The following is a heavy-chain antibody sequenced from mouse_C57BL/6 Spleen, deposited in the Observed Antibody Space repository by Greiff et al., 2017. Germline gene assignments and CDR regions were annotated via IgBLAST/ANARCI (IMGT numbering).Heavy chain of an antibody. D-gene: IGHD1-1*01. Sequence: QVQLQQPGAELVRPGSSVKLSCKASGYTFTSYWMDWVKQRPGQGLEWIGTIYPSDSETPYNQKFKDKATLTVDKSSSTAYMQLSSLTSEDSAVYYCARPLYYGSSLYYFDYWGQGTTLTVSA. CDR2: IYPSDSET. V-gene: IGHV1-61*01. J-gene: IGHJ2*01. CDR3: ARPLYYGSSLYYFDY. CDR1: GYTFTSYW.